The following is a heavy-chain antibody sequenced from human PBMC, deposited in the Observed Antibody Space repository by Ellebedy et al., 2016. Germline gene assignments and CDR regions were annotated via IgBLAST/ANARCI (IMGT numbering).Heavy chain of an antibody. Sequence: SETLSLTXTVSGGSISSYYWSWIRQPPGKGLEWIGYIYYSGSTNYNPSLKSRVTISVDTSKNQFSLKLSSVTAADTAVYYCARESGTTGTTAFDYWGQGTLVTVSS. V-gene: IGHV4-59*01. CDR1: GGSISSYY. CDR2: IYYSGST. CDR3: ARESGTTGTTAFDY. D-gene: IGHD1-1*01. J-gene: IGHJ4*02.